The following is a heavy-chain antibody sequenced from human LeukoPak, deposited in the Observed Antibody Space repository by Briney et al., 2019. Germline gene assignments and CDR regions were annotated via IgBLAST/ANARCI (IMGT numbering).Heavy chain of an antibody. D-gene: IGHD2-15*01. J-gene: IGHJ4*02. CDR2: ISAYNGHT. V-gene: IGHV1-18*01. Sequence: ASVKVSCKASAYTFTNYGISWERQAPGQGLEWMCWISAYNGHTDSAQKFQGRVTMPTDTSTSTAYMELRSLRSDDTATYYCARASAQWSDYWGQGTLVTVSS. CDR3: ARASAQWSDY. CDR1: AYTFTNYG.